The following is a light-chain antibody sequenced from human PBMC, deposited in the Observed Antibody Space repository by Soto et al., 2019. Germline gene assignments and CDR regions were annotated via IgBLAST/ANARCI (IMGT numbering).Light chain of an antibody. J-gene: IGKJ1*01. CDR3: QQFAISTT. CDR2: DAS. V-gene: IGKV1-5*01. CDR1: HNIERW. Sequence: IQMTQSPSTLSASVGDRVTITCRASHNIERWMAWYQQKPGKAPSLLIFDASTLHSGVPSRFSGSGSGTDFTLTIRSRQPDDFATYYCQQFAISTTFGQWTKVEVK.